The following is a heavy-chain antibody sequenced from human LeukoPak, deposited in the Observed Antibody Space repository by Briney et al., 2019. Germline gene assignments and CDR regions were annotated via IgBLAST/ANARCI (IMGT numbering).Heavy chain of an antibody. CDR3: TRRAAALDAF. CDR2: IKSDGSST. D-gene: IGHD3-16*01. J-gene: IGHJ3*01. V-gene: IGHV3-74*01. Sequence: GGSLRLSCAASGFTFSSYWMHWVRQAPGKGLVWVSRIKSDGSSTTYADSVKGRFTISRDNAKNTLYLQMNSLRAEDTAVYYCTRRAAALDAFWGQGTMVTVSS. CDR1: GFTFSSYW.